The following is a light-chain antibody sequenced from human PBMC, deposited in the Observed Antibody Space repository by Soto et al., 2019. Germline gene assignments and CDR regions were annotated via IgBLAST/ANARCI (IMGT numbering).Light chain of an antibody. CDR1: SSDVGGHNH. Sequence: QSALTQPPSASGSPGQSVTISCTGSSSDVGGHNHVSWYQQHPGKAPKLMIYEVSKRPSGVPGRFSGSKSVSTASLTVTGLQAEYEADYYCSSYAGNMNLIFGGGTKLTVL. J-gene: IGLJ2*01. V-gene: IGLV2-8*01. CDR2: EVS. CDR3: SSYAGNMNLI.